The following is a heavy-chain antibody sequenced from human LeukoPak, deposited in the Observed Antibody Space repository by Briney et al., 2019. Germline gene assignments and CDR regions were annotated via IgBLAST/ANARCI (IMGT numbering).Heavy chain of an antibody. CDR2: INHSGST. D-gene: IGHD6-19*01. J-gene: IGHJ4*02. V-gene: IGHV4-34*01. CDR3: ARGLYRYSSGWSEGYYFDY. CDR1: GGSFSGYY. Sequence: PSETLSLTCAVYGGSFSGYYWSWIRQPPGKGLEWIGEINHSGSTNYNPSLKSRVTISVDTSKNQFSLKLSSVTAADTAVYYCARGLYRYSSGWSEGYYFDYWGQGTLVTVSS.